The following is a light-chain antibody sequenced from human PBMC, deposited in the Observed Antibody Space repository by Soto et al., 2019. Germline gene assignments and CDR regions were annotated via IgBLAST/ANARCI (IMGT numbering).Light chain of an antibody. CDR2: EVS. J-gene: IGLJ2*01. V-gene: IGLV2-8*01. CDR1: SSDVGGHNH. CDR3: TSYAGSMNLL. Sequence: QSALTQPPSASGSPGQSVTISCTGTSSDVGGHNHVSWYQQPPGKAPKLMIYEVSKRPSGVPDRFSGSKSVNTASLTVAGLQAEDEADYYCTSYAGSMNLLFGGGTKLTVL.